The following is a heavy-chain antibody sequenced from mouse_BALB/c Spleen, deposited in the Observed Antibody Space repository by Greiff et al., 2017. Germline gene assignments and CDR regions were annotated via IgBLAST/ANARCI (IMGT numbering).Heavy chain of an antibody. D-gene: IGHD4-1*01. J-gene: IGHJ2*01. CDR2: INPSTGYT. CDR1: GYTFTSYW. Sequence: VQLQQSGAELAKPGASVKMSCKASGYTFTSYWMHWVKQRPGQGLEWIGYINPSTGYTEYNQKFKDKATLTADKSSSTAYMQLSSLTSEDSAVYYCARRGELGPYFDYWGQGTTLTVSS. V-gene: IGHV1-7*01. CDR3: ARRGELGPYFDY.